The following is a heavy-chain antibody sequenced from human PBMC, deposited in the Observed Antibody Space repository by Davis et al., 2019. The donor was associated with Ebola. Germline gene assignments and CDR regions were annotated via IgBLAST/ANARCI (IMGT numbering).Heavy chain of an antibody. D-gene: IGHD2-15*01. Sequence: GESLKISCAASGFTFSSYAMSWVRQAPGKGLEWVSAISGSGGSTYYADSVKGRFTISRDNSKNTLYLQMNSLRAEDTAVYYCAKVGGKDIVVVVAATYAFDIWGQGTMVTVSS. CDR2: ISGSGGST. CDR3: AKVGGKDIVVVVAATYAFDI. J-gene: IGHJ3*02. CDR1: GFTFSSYA. V-gene: IGHV3-23*01.